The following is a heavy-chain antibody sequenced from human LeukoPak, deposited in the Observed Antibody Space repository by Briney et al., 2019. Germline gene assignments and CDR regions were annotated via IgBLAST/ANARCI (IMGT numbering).Heavy chain of an antibody. Sequence: GGSLRLSCSASGFTFSSYAMHWVRQAPGKGLEYVSGTISNGGSTYYADSVKGRFSISRDNSKNTLYLQMISLRAEDTALYYCVKVGAVAGTRYFDYWGQGTLVTVST. CDR3: VKVGAVAGTRYFDY. D-gene: IGHD6-19*01. J-gene: IGHJ4*02. CDR2: TISNGGST. V-gene: IGHV3-64D*06. CDR1: GFTFSSYA.